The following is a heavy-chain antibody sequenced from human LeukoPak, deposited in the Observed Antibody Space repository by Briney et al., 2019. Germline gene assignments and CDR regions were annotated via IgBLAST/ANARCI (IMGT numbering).Heavy chain of an antibody. V-gene: IGHV3-30*18. CDR1: GFTFSNYG. D-gene: IGHD5-24*01. J-gene: IGHJ4*02. CDR2: ISHDGSNK. CDR3: AKEILEMAIVSGFDY. Sequence: PGRSLRLSCVASGFTFSNYGMHWVRQAPGKGLEGVAVISHDGSNKYYADSVKGRFTISRDNSKNTLYLQMNSLRADDTAVYYCAKEILEMAIVSGFDYWGQGILVTVSS.